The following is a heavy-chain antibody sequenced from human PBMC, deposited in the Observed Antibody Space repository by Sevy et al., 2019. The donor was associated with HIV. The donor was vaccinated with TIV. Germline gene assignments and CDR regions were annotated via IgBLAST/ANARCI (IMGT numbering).Heavy chain of an antibody. Sequence: GGSLRLSCAASGFTFSSYWMHWVRQAPGKGLVWVSRINSDGSSTSYADSVKGRFTISRDNSKNTLYLQMNGLRVEDTAVYYCARDGGYSINWYPLYWGQGTLVTVSS. J-gene: IGHJ4*02. CDR3: ARDGGYSINWYPLY. V-gene: IGHV3-74*01. CDR1: GFTFSSYW. CDR2: INSDGSST. D-gene: IGHD6-13*01.